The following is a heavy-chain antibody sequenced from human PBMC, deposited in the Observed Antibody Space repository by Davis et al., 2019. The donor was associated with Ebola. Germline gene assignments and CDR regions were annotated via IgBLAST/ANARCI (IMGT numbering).Heavy chain of an antibody. J-gene: IGHJ6*03. CDR3: ARGKRVPLMSYYYYIDA. V-gene: IGHV4-34*01. CDR2: ISHTKSA. Sequence: SETLSLTCAVYGGTFRDYFWNWIRQAPGKGLEWIGDISHTKSANYNPSLKSRVTLSADTSKNQFSLRLNSVTAADTAVYYCARGKRVPLMSYYYYIDAWGKGTPVTVSS. CDR1: GGTFRDYF. D-gene: IGHD2-8*01.